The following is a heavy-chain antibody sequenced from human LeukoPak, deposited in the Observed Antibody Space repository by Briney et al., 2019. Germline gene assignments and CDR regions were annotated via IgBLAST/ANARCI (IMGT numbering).Heavy chain of an antibody. Sequence: GGSLRLSRAASGFTFSNAWMNWVRHAPGKGLEWVGLIKRRSDGEPPHYAAPVEGRFTISRDDSKHTLFLQMNSLKTEDTGVYYCTTLYRLDPWGQGNLVTVSS. CDR2: IKRRSDGEPP. D-gene: IGHD2-8*01. CDR3: TTLYRLDP. V-gene: IGHV3-15*01. J-gene: IGHJ5*02. CDR1: GFTFSNAW.